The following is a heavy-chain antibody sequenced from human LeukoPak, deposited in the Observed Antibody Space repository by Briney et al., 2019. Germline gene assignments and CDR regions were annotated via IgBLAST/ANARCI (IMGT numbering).Heavy chain of an antibody. J-gene: IGHJ3*02. Sequence: GGSLRLSCAVSGFTVRSHFMAWVRQAPGKGLEWVSVLDTGGATHYADSVKGRFTISRDNTWNTLFLQMNSLRDEDTAVYYCARESVAVLLWFGELLSGAGAFDIWGQGTMVTVSS. V-gene: IGHV3-53*01. D-gene: IGHD3-10*01. CDR2: LDTGGAT. CDR3: ARESVAVLLWFGELLSGAGAFDI. CDR1: GFTVRSHF.